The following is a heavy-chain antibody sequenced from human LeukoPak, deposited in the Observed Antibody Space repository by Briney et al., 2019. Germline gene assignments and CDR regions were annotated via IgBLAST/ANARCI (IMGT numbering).Heavy chain of an antibody. CDR1: GGSISSGDYY. D-gene: IGHD3-22*01. CDR3: ARGGSYYYDSSGLALFDY. V-gene: IGHV4-30-4*01. Sequence: PSETLSLTCTVSGGSISSGDYYWSWIRQPPGKGLEWIGYIYYSGSTYYDPSLKSRVTISVDTSKNQFSLKLSSVTAADTAVYYCARGGSYYYDSSGLALFDYWGQGTLVTVSS. J-gene: IGHJ4*02. CDR2: IYYSGST.